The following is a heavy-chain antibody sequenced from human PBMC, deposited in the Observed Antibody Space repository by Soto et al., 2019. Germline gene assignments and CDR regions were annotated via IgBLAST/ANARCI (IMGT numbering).Heavy chain of an antibody. J-gene: IGHJ3*01. D-gene: IGHD3-3*01. CDR1: GGTLSTYI. V-gene: IGHV1-69*08. CDR3: ARDRITTRGDAFDL. CDR2: IIPIPDIT. Sequence: QVQLVQSGAEVRKPGSSVKVSCKAPGGTLSTYIISWVRQAPGQGLEWMGRIIPIPDITNYAQKFQGRVTVTADRSTSTAYMELTSLKSEGTAVYYCARDRITTRGDAFDLWGQGTMVTVSS.